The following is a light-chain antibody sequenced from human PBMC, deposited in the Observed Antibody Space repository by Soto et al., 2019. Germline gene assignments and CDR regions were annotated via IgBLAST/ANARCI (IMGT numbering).Light chain of an antibody. V-gene: IGKV1-39*01. J-gene: IGKJ5*01. Sequence: DIQMTQSPSSLSASVGDRVTITCRASQSISSYLNWYQQKPGKAPKLLISIASILQSGVPSRFSGSGSGTDFVLTISSLQPEDSATYYCQQLDSMPITFGQGTRLEIK. CDR2: IAS. CDR3: QQLDSMPIT. CDR1: QSISSY.